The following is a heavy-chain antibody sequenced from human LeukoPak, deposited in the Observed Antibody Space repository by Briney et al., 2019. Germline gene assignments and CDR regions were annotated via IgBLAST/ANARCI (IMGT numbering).Heavy chain of an antibody. J-gene: IGHJ4*02. V-gene: IGHV3-33*08. Sequence: GGSLRLSCAASGFTFTTYKMNWVRQAPGKGLEWVAVIWYDGSNKYYADSVKGRFTISRDNSKNTLYLQMNSLRAEDTAVYYCARGYSGYDPTYFDYWGQGTLVTVSS. D-gene: IGHD5-12*01. CDR2: IWYDGSNK. CDR3: ARGYSGYDPTYFDY. CDR1: GFTFTTYK.